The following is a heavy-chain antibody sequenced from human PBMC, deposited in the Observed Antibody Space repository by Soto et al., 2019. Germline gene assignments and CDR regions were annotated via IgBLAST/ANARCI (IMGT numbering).Heavy chain of an antibody. CDR1: GYTFTDYW. J-gene: IGHJ6*02. CDR3: ARRRCSPSYCPRNYYAMDP. D-gene: IGHD2-8*02. CDR2: IDPIDSYT. Sequence: GESLKISCNGLGYTFTDYWINWVRQMPGKGLEWMGRIDPIDSYTTYSPSFQGRVSLSIDKSIGTAYLQLNGLSASDTAVYYCARRRCSPSYCPRNYYAMDPWGQGTKVNVYS. V-gene: IGHV5-10-1*01.